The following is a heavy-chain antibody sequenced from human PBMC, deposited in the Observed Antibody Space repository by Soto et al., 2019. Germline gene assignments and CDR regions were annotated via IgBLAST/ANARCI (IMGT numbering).Heavy chain of an antibody. V-gene: IGHV4-59*08. CDR3: ARNRYCRSTSCYDLDFDY. Sequence: SATLSLTCTVSGVSISSYFWNWIRQTPGKRLEWIGYIYYSGTTNFNPSLKSRVTMSVDMSKNQFSLKLSSAFAADTAVYYCARNRYCRSTSCYDLDFDYWGQGTLVTVSS. CDR2: IYYSGTT. CDR1: GVSISSYF. D-gene: IGHD2-2*01. J-gene: IGHJ4*02.